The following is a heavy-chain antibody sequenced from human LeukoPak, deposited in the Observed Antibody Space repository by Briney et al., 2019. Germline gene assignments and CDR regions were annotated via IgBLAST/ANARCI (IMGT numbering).Heavy chain of an antibody. CDR3: ARAFQRDTFDY. D-gene: IGHD5-24*01. V-gene: IGHV3-30-3*01. CDR1: GFTFTTFA. Sequence: QTGGSLRLSCATSGFTFTTFAIHWVRQAPGKGPEWVAVISYDGSQKYYADSVKGRSTISRDNSKNTVYLQMDSLRSEDTALYYCARAFQRDTFDYWGQGTLVTVSS. CDR2: ISYDGSQK. J-gene: IGHJ4*02.